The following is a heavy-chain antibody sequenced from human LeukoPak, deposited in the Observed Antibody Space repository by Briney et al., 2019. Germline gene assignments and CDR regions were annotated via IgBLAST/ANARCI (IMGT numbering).Heavy chain of an antibody. D-gene: IGHD2-2*01. V-gene: IGHV3-23*01. Sequence: GGSLRLSCAASGSTFSSYAMSWGRQAPGKGLGLVSAISGSSGSTYYADSVKGRFTISRDNSKNTLYLQMNSLRAEDTAVYYCAKDRYCSSTSCRFYYYFFGVLDYGMDVWGQGTTVTVSS. CDR3: AKDRYCSSTSCRFYYYFFGVLDYGMDV. CDR1: GSTFSSYA. CDR2: ISGSSGST. J-gene: IGHJ6*02.